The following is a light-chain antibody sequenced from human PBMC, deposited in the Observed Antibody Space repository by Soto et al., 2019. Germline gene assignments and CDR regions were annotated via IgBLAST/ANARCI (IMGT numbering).Light chain of an antibody. CDR1: SSDIDAYNY. V-gene: IGLV2-14*01. Sequence: QSVLTQPASVSGSPGQSITISCTGTSSDIDAYNYVSWYQQHPGKAPKLMIYDVSNRPSGISNRFSGSKSGSTASLTISGLQAEDEADYYCGSYTTSSNYVFGTGTKVTVL. CDR3: GSYTTSSNYV. J-gene: IGLJ1*01. CDR2: DVS.